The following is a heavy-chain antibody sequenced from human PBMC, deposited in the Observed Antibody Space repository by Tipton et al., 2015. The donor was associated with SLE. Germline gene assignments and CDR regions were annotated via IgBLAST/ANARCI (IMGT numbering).Heavy chain of an antibody. D-gene: IGHD2-2*01. J-gene: IGHJ2*01. V-gene: IGHV4-39*07. CDR2: IYYSGST. Sequence: PGLVKPSETLSLTCTVSGGSISSSSYYWGWIRQSPGKGLEWIGSIYYSGSTYYNPSLKSRVTVSADTSKNQFSLKLSSVTAADSAVYYCARSFCRSATCYLWYFDLWGRGALVTVSS. CDR1: GGSISSSSYY. CDR3: ARSFCRSATCYLWYFDL.